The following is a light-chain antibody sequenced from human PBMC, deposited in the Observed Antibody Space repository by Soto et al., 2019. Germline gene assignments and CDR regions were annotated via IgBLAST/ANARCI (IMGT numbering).Light chain of an antibody. CDR3: ATWHDSFYV. Sequence: QAVVTQPPSASGTPGQRVTVSCSGSTSDIGTNAVNWFQHLPGTAPTLLIYTNNQRPSGVPDRFSGSKSGTSASLAISGLQSEDEATYYCATWHDSFYVFGTGTKLTVL. J-gene: IGLJ1*01. CDR1: TSDIGTNA. V-gene: IGLV1-44*01. CDR2: TNN.